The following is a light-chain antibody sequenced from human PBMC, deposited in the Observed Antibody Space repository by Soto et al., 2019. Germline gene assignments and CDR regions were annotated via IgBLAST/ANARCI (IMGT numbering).Light chain of an antibody. J-gene: IGKJ1*01. CDR1: QSISSY. CDR2: AAS. CDR3: QQSYSTPQ. Sequence: DIQMTQSPSSLSASVGDRVTITCRASQSISSYLNWYQQKPGKAPKLLIYAASSLQSGVPSRFSGSGSGTDVTLTISSLQPEDFATYYCQQSYSTPQFGQGTKVEI. V-gene: IGKV1-39*01.